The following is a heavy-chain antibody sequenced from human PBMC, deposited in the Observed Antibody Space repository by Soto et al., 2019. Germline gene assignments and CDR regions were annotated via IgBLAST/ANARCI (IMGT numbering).Heavy chain of an antibody. J-gene: IGHJ5*02. Sequence: QVQLVQSGAEVKKPGSSVKVSCKASGGTFSSYAISWVRQAPGQGLEWMGGIIPIFGTANYAQKFQGRVTITADESTSTAYMELSSLRSEATAVYYCARREVLGDNDILTGRWFDPWGQGTLVTVSS. D-gene: IGHD3-9*01. CDR3: ARREVLGDNDILTGRWFDP. CDR1: GGTFSSYA. CDR2: IIPIFGTA. V-gene: IGHV1-69*12.